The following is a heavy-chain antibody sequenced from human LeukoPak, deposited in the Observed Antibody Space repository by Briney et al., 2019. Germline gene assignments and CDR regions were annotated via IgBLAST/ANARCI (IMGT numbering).Heavy chain of an antibody. Sequence: PSETLSLTCTVSGGSISSYYWSWIRQPPGKGLEWIGYIYYSGSTHYNPSLKSRVTISVDTSKNQFSLKLSSVTAADTAVYYCARHGPDCSGGSCYSLIDYWGQGTLVTVSS. CDR3: ARHGPDCSGGSCYSLIDY. CDR2: IYYSGST. J-gene: IGHJ4*02. CDR1: GGSISSYY. V-gene: IGHV4-59*08. D-gene: IGHD2-15*01.